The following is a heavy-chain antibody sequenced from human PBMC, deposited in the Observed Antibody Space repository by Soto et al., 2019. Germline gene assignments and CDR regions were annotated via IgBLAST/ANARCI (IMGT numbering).Heavy chain of an antibody. V-gene: IGHV1-69*01. J-gene: IGHJ6*02. CDR2: IIPIFGTA. Sequence: KVSCKASGGTFSSYAISWVRQAPGQWLEWMVGIIPIFGTANYAQKFQGRVTITAEESTSTAYTELSSLRSEDTAVYYCASVYSSGWDYYYGMDVWGQGTTVTVSS. D-gene: IGHD6-19*01. CDR1: GGTFSSYA. CDR3: ASVYSSGWDYYYGMDV.